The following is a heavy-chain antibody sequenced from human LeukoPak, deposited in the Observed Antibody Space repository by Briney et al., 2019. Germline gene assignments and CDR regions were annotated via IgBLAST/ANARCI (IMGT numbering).Heavy chain of an antibody. CDR2: ISSSSSYI. V-gene: IGHV3-21*01. J-gene: IGHJ4*02. CDR3: ARGRNDYGSGSYYQIYPFDY. Sequence: GGSLRLSCAASGFTFSSYSMNWVRQAPGKGLEWVSSISSSSSYIFDADSVKGRFTISRDNAKNSLYLQMNSLRAEDTAVYYCARGRNDYGSGSYYQIYPFDYWGQGTLVTVSS. CDR1: GFTFSSYS. D-gene: IGHD3-10*01.